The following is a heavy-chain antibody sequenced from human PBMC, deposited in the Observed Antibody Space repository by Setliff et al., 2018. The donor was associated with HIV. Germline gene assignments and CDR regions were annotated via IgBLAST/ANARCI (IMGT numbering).Heavy chain of an antibody. CDR2: INPNSGGT. CDR3: ARGGVYYYDSSGWSMDY. Sequence: ASVKVSCKASGYTFTGYYMHWVRQAPGQGLEWMGWINPNSGGTNYAQKFQGRVTTTRDTSISTAYMELSSLRSEDTAVYYCARGGVYYYDSSGWSMDYWGQGTLVTVSS. V-gene: IGHV1-2*02. CDR1: GYTFTGYY. J-gene: IGHJ4*02. D-gene: IGHD3-22*01.